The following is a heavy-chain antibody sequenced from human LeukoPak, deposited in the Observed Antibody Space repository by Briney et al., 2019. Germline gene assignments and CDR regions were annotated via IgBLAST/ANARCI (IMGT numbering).Heavy chain of an antibody. CDR1: RFTFSSYG. CDR2: IWYDGSNK. J-gene: IGHJ6*02. V-gene: IGHV3-30*02. Sequence: GGSLRLSCAASRFTFSSYGMHWVRQAPGKGLEWVAVIWYDGSNKYYADSVKGRFTISRDNSKNTLYLQMNSLRAEDTAVYYCAKGLRNYDFWVTYYYYGMDVWGQGTTVTVSS. D-gene: IGHD3-3*01. CDR3: AKGLRNYDFWVTYYYYGMDV.